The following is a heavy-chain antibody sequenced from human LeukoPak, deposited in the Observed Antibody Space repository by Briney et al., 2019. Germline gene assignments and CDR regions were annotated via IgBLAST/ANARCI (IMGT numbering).Heavy chain of an antibody. Sequence: GASVKVSCKASGYTFTSYDINWVRQATGQGLEWMGWMNPNSGNTGYAQKFQGRVTITRNTSISTAYMELSSLRSEDTAVYYCARGKGIVATIPYYYYYYMDVWAKGPRSPSP. CDR2: MNPNSGNT. CDR3: ARGKGIVATIPYYYYYYMDV. V-gene: IGHV1-8*03. J-gene: IGHJ6*03. CDR1: GYTFTSYD. D-gene: IGHD5-12*01.